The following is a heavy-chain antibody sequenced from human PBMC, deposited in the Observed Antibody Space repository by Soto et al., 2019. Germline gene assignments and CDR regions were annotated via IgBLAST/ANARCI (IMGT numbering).Heavy chain of an antibody. Sequence: VGSLRLSCAASGFTFSSYAMHWVRQAPGKGLEWVAVISYDGSNKYYADSVKGRFTISRDNSKNTLYLQMNSLRAEDTAVYYCARGGLVVPAWKTYYFDYWGQGTLVTVSS. CDR2: ISYDGSNK. CDR3: ARGGLVVPAWKTYYFDY. D-gene: IGHD2-2*01. J-gene: IGHJ4*02. CDR1: GFTFSSYA. V-gene: IGHV3-30-3*01.